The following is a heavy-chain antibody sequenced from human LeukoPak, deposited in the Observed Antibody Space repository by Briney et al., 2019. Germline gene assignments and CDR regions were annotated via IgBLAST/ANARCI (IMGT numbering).Heavy chain of an antibody. Sequence: GGSLRLSCAASGFTFDDYGMSWVRQAPGKGLEWVSGINWNGGSTGYADSVKGRFTISRDNAKNSLYLQMNSLGAEDTALYYCARDWSSGWTGYWGQGTLVTVSS. D-gene: IGHD6-19*01. CDR1: GFTFDDYG. V-gene: IGHV3-20*04. J-gene: IGHJ4*02. CDR3: ARDWSSGWTGY. CDR2: INWNGGST.